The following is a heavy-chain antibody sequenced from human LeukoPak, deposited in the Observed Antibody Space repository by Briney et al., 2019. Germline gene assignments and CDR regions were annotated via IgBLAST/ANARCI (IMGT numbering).Heavy chain of an antibody. J-gene: IGHJ6*04. D-gene: IGHD5-18*01. CDR1: GGTFSSYA. CDR2: FIPIFGTA. V-gene: IGHV1-69*13. Sequence: SVKVSCKASGGTFSSYAISWVRQAPGQGLEWMGGFIPIFGTANYAQKFQGRVTITADESTSTAYMELSSLRSEDTAVYYCARADTAMVPPYYYYYGMDVWGKGTTVTVSS. CDR3: ARADTAMVPPYYYYYGMDV.